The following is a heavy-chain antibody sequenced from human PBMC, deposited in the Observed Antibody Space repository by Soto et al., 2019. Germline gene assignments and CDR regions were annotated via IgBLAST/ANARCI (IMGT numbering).Heavy chain of an antibody. V-gene: IGHV3-23*01. D-gene: IGHD6-13*01. CDR2: ISGSGGST. CDR1: GFTFSSYA. Sequence: PGGSLRLSCAASGFTFSSYAMSWVRQAPGKGLEWVSAISGSGGSTYYADSVKGRFTISRDNSKNTLYLQMNSLRAEDTAVYYCAKVKRSSSWPPTDYGMDVWGQGTTVTVSS. CDR3: AKVKRSSSWPPTDYGMDV. J-gene: IGHJ6*02.